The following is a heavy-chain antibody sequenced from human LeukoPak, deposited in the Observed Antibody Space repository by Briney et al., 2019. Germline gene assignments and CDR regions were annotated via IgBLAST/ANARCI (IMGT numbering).Heavy chain of an antibody. Sequence: SETLSLTCTVSGGSISSYYWSWIRQPPGKGLEWIGYIYYSGSTNYNPSLKSRVTISVDTSKNQFSLKLSSVTAADTAVYYSATLPDRADFDYWGQGTLVTVSS. J-gene: IGHJ4*02. CDR3: ATLPDRADFDY. D-gene: IGHD6-25*01. CDR1: GGSISSYY. V-gene: IGHV4-59*08. CDR2: IYYSGST.